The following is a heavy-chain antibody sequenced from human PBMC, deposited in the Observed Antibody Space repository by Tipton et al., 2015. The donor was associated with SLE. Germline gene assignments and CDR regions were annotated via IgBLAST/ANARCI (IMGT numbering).Heavy chain of an antibody. J-gene: IGHJ4*02. CDR1: GGSISSGSYY. Sequence: TLSLTCTVSGGSISSGSYYWSWIRQPPGKGLEWIGSIYYGRSTYYSPSLKSRVTISVDTSKNQFSLKLTSVTAADTAVYYCARKIEAVVKHYFDYWGQGTLVTVSS. CDR3: ARKIEAVVKHYFDY. V-gene: IGHV4-39*07. CDR2: IYYGRST.